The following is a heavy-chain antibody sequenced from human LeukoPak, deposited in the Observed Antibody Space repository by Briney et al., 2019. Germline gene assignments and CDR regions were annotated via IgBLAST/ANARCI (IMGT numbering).Heavy chain of an antibody. CDR3: ASSARLYYCYYMDV. Sequence: SETLSLTCTVSGGSIGTYYWSWIRQPPGKGLEWIGYIYYSGSTNYNPSLKSRVTISVDTSNNQFSLKLSSVTAADTAVYYCASSARLYYCYYMDVWGKGTTVTVSS. CDR2: IYYSGST. CDR1: GGSIGTYY. D-gene: IGHD3-16*01. V-gene: IGHV4-59*01. J-gene: IGHJ6*03.